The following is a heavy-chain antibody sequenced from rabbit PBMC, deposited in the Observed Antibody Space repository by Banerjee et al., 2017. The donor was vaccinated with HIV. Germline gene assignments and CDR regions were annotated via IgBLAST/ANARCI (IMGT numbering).Heavy chain of an antibody. Sequence: QEQLVESGGGLVQPEGSLTLTCTASGFSFSGSYYMCWVRQAPGKGLEWIGCIYTGSSGSTYYASWAKGRFTISKTSSTTVTLQMTSLTAADTATYFCARYSRYVGYAGHGYPSLWGPGTLVTVS. J-gene: IGHJ4*01. D-gene: IGHD4-2*01. V-gene: IGHV1S45*01. CDR2: IYTGSSGST. CDR3: ARYSRYVGYAGHGYPSL. CDR1: GFSFSGSYY.